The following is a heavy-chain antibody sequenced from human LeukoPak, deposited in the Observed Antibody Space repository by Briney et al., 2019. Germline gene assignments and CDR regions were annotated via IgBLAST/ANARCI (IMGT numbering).Heavy chain of an antibody. D-gene: IGHD3-9*01. J-gene: IGHJ3*02. V-gene: IGHV4-59*11. CDR1: GGSISSHY. CDR2: IYDSGNT. Sequence: SETLSLTCTVSGGSISSHYWTWIRQAPGKGLEWIGYIYDSGNTNYNPSLKSRVTIAVDTSKNQFSLKLSSVTAADTAVYYCARDNYDVLTGKTRAFDIWGQGTMVTVSS. CDR3: ARDNYDVLTGKTRAFDI.